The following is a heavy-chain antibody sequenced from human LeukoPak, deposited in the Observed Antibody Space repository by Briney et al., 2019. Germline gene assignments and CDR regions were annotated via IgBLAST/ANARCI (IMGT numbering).Heavy chain of an antibody. J-gene: IGHJ6*03. CDR2: IYHSGST. CDR3: ARLYYYGSGSYIPYYYYYYMDV. CDR1: GGSISSSNW. Sequence: SGTLSLTCAVSGGSISSSNWWSWVRQPPGKGLEWIGEIYHSGSTNYNPSLKSRVTISVDKSKNQFSLKLSSVTAADTAVYYCARLYYYGSGSYIPYYYYYYMDVWGKGTTVTISS. V-gene: IGHV4-4*02. D-gene: IGHD3-10*01.